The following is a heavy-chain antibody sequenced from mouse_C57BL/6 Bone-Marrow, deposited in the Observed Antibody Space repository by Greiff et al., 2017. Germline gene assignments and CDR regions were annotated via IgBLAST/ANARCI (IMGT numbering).Heavy chain of an antibody. CDR3: ARQGFAD. V-gene: IGHV5-6*01. CDR2: ISSGGSYT. Sequence: EVQRVESGGDLVKPGGSLTLSCAASGFTFSSYGMSWVRQTPDKRLEWVATISSGGSYTYYPDSVQGRFPISRDNAKHTRCLQMSRLKAEYTALYYCARQGFADWGQGNLVTVAA. CDR1: GFTFSSYG. J-gene: IGHJ3*01.